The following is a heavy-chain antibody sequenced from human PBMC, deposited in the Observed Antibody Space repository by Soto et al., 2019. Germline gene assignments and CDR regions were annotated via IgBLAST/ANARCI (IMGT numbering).Heavy chain of an antibody. Sequence: EVQLVESGGGLVQPGGSLRLSCAASGFTFSSYSMNWVRQAPGKGLEWVSYISSSSSTIYYAGSVKGRFTISRDNAKTALYLQMNSLRAEDPAVYYCARASYGYSPHYFDYWGQGTLVTVSS. CDR1: GFTFSSYS. J-gene: IGHJ4*02. CDR3: ARASYGYSPHYFDY. V-gene: IGHV3-48*01. CDR2: ISSSSSTI. D-gene: IGHD5-18*01.